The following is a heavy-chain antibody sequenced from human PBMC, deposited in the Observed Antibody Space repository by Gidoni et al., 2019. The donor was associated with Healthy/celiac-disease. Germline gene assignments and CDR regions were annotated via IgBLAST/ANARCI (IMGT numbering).Heavy chain of an antibody. CDR2: ISSSSSYI. V-gene: IGHV3-21*01. CDR3: ARDIKVPAAMRVHYYYGMDV. J-gene: IGHJ6*02. CDR1: GFTFSSYS. Sequence: EVPLVESGGGLVKPGGSLRLSCAASGFTFSSYSINWVRQAPGKGLEWVSSISSSSSYIYDAGSVKGRFTISRDNAKNSLYLQMNSLRAEDTAVYYCARDIKVPAAMRVHYYYGMDVWGQGTTVTVSS. D-gene: IGHD2-2*01.